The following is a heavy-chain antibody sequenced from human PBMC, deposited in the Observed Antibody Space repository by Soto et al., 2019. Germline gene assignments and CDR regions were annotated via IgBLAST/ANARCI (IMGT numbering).Heavy chain of an antibody. J-gene: IGHJ4*02. D-gene: IGHD6-19*01. CDR2: VNMDGSTT. V-gene: IGHV3-74*01. Sequence: EVQLVESGGGLVQPGGSLTLSCAASGFTFNTYWLHWVRQAPGKGLVWVSRVNMDGSTTTYADSVKGRFTISRDNAKDTVYLQMNSLRDEDMAVYYCARGAKGQWLVDYWGQGTLVTVSS. CDR1: GFTFNTYW. CDR3: ARGAKGQWLVDY.